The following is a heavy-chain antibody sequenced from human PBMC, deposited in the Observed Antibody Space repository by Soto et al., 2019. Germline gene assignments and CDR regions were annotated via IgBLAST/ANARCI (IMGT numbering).Heavy chain of an antibody. CDR1: GFTFRDYY. Sequence: QVQLVESGGGLVQPGGSLRLSCAASGFTFRDYYMSWIRQAPGKGPEWVSYISTSGTTIYYADSVKGRFTISRDNGKNSLYLQMNSLRAEDTAVYYCAKDGGFSSGWNHWHFDLWGRGTLVTVSS. CDR2: ISTSGTTI. CDR3: AKDGGFSSGWNHWHFDL. D-gene: IGHD6-19*01. V-gene: IGHV3-11*01. J-gene: IGHJ2*01.